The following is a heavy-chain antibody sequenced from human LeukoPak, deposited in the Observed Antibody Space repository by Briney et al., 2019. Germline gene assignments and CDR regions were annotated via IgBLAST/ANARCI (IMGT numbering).Heavy chain of an antibody. J-gene: IGHJ6*02. D-gene: IGHD4-17*01. Sequence: GGSLSLSCAASGFPFSSYWMTWVRQAPGKGLEWVASIKGDGSTKFYVDSVKGRFPISRDNAENSLFLQMNSLRGEDTALYYCARWVSTPYYGMDVWGQGTTVAVSS. CDR2: IKGDGSTK. CDR1: GFPFSSYW. V-gene: IGHV3-7*05. CDR3: ARWVSTPYYGMDV.